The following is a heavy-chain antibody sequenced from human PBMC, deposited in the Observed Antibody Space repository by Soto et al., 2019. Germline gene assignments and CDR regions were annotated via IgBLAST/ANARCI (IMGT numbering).Heavy chain of an antibody. V-gene: IGHV4-59*08. CDR1: GGSISSYY. D-gene: IGHD3-10*01. CDR2: IYYSGST. J-gene: IGHJ3*02. Sequence: PSETLSLTCTVSGGSISSYYWSWIRQPPGKGLEWIGYIYYSGSTNYNPSLKSRVTISVDTSKNQFSLKLSSVTAADTAVYYCARHGSGGHFDAFDIWGQGTMVTVSS. CDR3: ARHGSGGHFDAFDI.